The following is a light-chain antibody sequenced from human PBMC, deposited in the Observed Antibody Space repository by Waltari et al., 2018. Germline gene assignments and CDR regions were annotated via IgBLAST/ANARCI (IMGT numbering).Light chain of an antibody. CDR1: QSLLHSSGNTF. Sequence: IVMPQSPLSLPVTPGEPASISCRSSQSLLHSSGNTFLDLYVPKPGQAPQLLIYLVSNRASGVPDRFSGSGSGTDFTLKISRVEAEDVGLYYCMQARQTPWTFGQGTKVEIK. CDR2: LVS. CDR3: MQARQTPWT. J-gene: IGKJ1*01. V-gene: IGKV2-28*01.